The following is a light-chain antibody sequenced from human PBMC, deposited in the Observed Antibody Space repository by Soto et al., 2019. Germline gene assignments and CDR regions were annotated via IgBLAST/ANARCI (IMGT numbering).Light chain of an antibody. J-gene: IGKJ2*02. CDR1: QSISSW. V-gene: IGKV1-5*01. Sequence: DIQMTQSPSTLSASVGDRVTITCRASQSISSWLAWYQQKPGKAPELLIYDASSLESGVPSRFSGSGSGTEFTLTISSLQPDDFATYYCQQYNSYCTFGQGTKLELK. CDR2: DAS. CDR3: QQYNSYCT.